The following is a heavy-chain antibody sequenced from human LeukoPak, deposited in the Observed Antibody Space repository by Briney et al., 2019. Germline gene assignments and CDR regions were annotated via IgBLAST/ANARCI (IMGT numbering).Heavy chain of an antibody. V-gene: IGHV3-21*01. CDR3: ARDNDYGDYPTNYYYYGMDV. Sequence: GGSLRLSCAASGFTFSSYSMNWVRQAPGKGLEWVSSISSSSSYIYYADSVKGRFTISRDNAKNSLYLQMNSLRAEDTAVYYCARDNDYGDYPTNYYYYGMDVWGQGTTVNVSS. D-gene: IGHD4-17*01. J-gene: IGHJ6*02. CDR2: ISSSSSYI. CDR1: GFTFSSYS.